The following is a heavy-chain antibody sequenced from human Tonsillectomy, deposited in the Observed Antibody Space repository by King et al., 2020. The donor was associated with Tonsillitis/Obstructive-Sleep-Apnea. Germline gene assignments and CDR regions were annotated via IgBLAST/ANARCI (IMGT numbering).Heavy chain of an antibody. CDR1: GFTFDDYA. CDR2: ISWNSGSI. V-gene: IGHV3-9*01. Sequence: VQLVESGGGLVQPGRSLRLSCAASGFTFDDYAMHWVRQAPGKGLEWVSGISWNSGSIGYADFVKGRFTISRDNAKNSLYLQMNSLRAEDTALYYCAKDGEPFVVVPADSNFDYWGQGTLVTVSS. D-gene: IGHD2-2*01. CDR3: AKDGEPFVVVPADSNFDY. J-gene: IGHJ4*02.